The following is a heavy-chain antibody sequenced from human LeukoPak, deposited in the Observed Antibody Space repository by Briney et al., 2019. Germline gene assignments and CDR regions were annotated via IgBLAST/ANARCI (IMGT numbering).Heavy chain of an antibody. CDR1: GFTFSNYA. Sequence: SGASLRLSCAASGFTFSNYAMTWVRQAPGKGLEWVSATSLSGGDTYYADSVKGRLSISRDNSKNTLYLQMNSLRAEDTAVYYCARGGGMDVWGQGTTVTVSS. CDR3: ARGGGMDV. V-gene: IGHV3-23*01. CDR2: TSLSGGDT. J-gene: IGHJ6*02.